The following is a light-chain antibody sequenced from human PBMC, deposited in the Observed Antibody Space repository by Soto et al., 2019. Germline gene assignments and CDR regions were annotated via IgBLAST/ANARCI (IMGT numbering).Light chain of an antibody. CDR2: GAS. CDR3: QQYNNWPRT. V-gene: IGKV3-15*01. Sequence: DIVMTQSPATLSVSPGERATLSCRASQSVSSSLAWYQQKPGQAPRLLIYGASTRATGIPARFSGSGSGTEFTLTISGLQSEDSAVYYCQQYNNWPRTFGQGTKVEI. J-gene: IGKJ1*01. CDR1: QSVSSS.